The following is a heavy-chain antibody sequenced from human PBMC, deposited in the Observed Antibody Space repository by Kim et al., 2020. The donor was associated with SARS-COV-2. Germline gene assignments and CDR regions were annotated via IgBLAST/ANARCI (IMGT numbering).Heavy chain of an antibody. CDR3: ARGSVDSSSWFSGYYYYYGMDV. D-gene: IGHD6-13*01. CDR2: ISSSGSTI. Sequence: GGSLRLSCAASGFTFSDYYMSWIRQAPGKGLEWVSYISSSGSTIYYADSVKGRFTISRDNAKNSLYLQMNSLRAEDTAVYYCARGSVDSSSWFSGYYYYYGMDVWGQGTTVTVSS. J-gene: IGHJ6*02. CDR1: GFTFSDYY. V-gene: IGHV3-11*01.